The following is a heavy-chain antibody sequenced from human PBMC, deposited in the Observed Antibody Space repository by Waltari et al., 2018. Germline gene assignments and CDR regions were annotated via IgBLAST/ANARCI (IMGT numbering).Heavy chain of an antibody. CDR1: GGSISSYY. V-gene: IGHV4-59*01. D-gene: IGHD4-17*01. CDR3: ARGPPGYGEFDY. CDR2: IYYSGST. J-gene: IGHJ4*02. Sequence: QVQLQESGPGLVKPSETLSLTCTVSGGSISSYYWRWIRQPPGKGLEWIGYIYYSGSTNYNPSLKSRVTISVDTSKNQFSLKLSSVTAADTAVYYCARGPPGYGEFDYWGQGTLVTVSS.